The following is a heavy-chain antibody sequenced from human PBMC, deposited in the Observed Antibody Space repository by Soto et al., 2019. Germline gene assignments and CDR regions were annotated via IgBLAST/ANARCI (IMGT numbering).Heavy chain of an antibody. CDR3: ARERRPSNWNPGY. D-gene: IGHD1-20*01. J-gene: IGHJ4*02. CDR2: ISYDGSNK. CDR1: GFTFSSYA. V-gene: IGHV3-30-3*01. Sequence: GGSLRLSCAASGFTFSSYAMHGVRQAPGKGLEWVAVISYDGSNKYYADSVKGRFTISRDNSKNTLYLQMNSLRAEDTAVYYCARERRPSNWNPGYWGQGTLVTVSS.